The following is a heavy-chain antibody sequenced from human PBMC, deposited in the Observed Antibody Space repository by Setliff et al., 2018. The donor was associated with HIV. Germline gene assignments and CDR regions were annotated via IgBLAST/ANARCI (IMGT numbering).Heavy chain of an antibody. D-gene: IGHD4-17*01. J-gene: IGHJ4*02. CDR1: GYTLTELS. CDR2: FDPEDGDT. Sequence: GASVKVSCKISGYTLTELSIHWVRQAPGKGLEWMANFDPEDGDTNYVQKLQGRVTMTTDTSTRTAYMELRSLKSDDTAVYYCARAEFVLRPTHFDYWGQGTLVTVSS. CDR3: ARAEFVLRPTHFDY. V-gene: IGHV1-24*01.